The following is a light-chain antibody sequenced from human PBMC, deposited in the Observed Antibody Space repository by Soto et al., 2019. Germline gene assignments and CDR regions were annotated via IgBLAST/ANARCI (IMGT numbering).Light chain of an antibody. J-gene: IGLJ2*01. V-gene: IGLV3-25*03. CDR3: QSADSSGTL. Sequence: SYELTQPPSVSGSPGQTARITCSGDALPKQYAYWYQQKPGQAPVLVIYKDSARPSGIPERFSGSSSGTTVTLTIRGVQAEDEADYYCQSADSSGTLFGGGTKLTVL. CDR1: ALPKQY. CDR2: KDS.